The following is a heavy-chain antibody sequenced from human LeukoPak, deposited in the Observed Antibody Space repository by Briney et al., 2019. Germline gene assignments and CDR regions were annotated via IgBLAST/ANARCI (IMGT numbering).Heavy chain of an antibody. J-gene: IGHJ4*02. CDR3: ARGDPTMVRGVATLDY. D-gene: IGHD3-10*01. V-gene: IGHV1-69*01. CDR1: GGTFSSYA. CDR2: IIPIFGTA. Sequence: SVKVSCKASGGTFSSYAISWVRQAPGQGLEWMGGIIPIFGTANYAQKFQGRVTITADESTSTAYMELSSLRSEDTAVYYCARGDPTMVRGVATLDYWGQGTLVTVSS.